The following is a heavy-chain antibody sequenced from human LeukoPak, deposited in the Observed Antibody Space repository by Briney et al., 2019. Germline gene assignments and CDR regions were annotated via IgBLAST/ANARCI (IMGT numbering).Heavy chain of an antibody. CDR1: GFTFSSYA. CDR3: ARDKIVVVPATRYYYYYYGMDV. J-gene: IGHJ6*02. Sequence: GGSLRLSCAASGFTFSSYAMSWVRQAPGKGLEWVSAISGSGGSTYYADSVKGRFTISRDNSKNTLYLQMNSLRAEDTAVYYCARDKIVVVPATRYYYYYYGMDVWGQGTTVTVSS. D-gene: IGHD2-2*01. V-gene: IGHV3-23*01. CDR2: ISGSGGST.